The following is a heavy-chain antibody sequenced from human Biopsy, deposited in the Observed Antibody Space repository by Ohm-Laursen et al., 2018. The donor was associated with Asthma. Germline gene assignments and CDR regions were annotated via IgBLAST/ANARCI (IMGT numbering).Heavy chain of an antibody. CDR2: INAGNGKL. CDR3: ARDGNWCRLRNCSPPGYWFDP. J-gene: IGHJ5*02. Sequence: GASVTVSCHASGYTFTHYAIHWLRQAPGQRPEWMGWINAGNGKLEYSGKFQGRVTITRDTSATTAYMELSSLTSGDTAVYYCARDGNWCRLRNCSPPGYWFDPWGQGTLVTVSS. CDR1: GYTFTHYA. D-gene: IGHD2-8*02. V-gene: IGHV1-3*01.